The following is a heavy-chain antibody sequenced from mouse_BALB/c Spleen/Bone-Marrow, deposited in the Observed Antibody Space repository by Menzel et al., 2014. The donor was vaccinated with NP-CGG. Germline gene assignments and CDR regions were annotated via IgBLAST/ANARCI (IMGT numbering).Heavy chain of an antibody. CDR2: INPSTGYT. V-gene: IGHV1-7*01. CDR3: ARWGGYDGFSY. Sequence: VQGVESGAELAKPGASVKMSCKASGYTFTSYWMHWVKQRPGQGLEWIGYINPSTGYTEYNQKFKDKATLTADKSSSTAYMQLSSLTSEDSAVYYCARWGGYDGFSYWGQGTTLTISS. J-gene: IGHJ2*01. D-gene: IGHD2-2*01. CDR1: GYTFTSYW.